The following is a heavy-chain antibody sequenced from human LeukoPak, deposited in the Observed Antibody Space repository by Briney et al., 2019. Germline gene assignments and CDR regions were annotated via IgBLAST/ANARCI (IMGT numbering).Heavy chain of an antibody. CDR1: GFTFSSYS. CDR3: ATDYPYYFDY. Sequence: GGSLRLSCAASGFTFSSYSMNWVRQAPGKGLEWVSSISSSSSYIYYADSVKGRFTISRDNSKNTLYLQMNSLRAEDTAVYYCATDYPYYFDYWGQGTLVTDSS. D-gene: IGHD4-11*01. J-gene: IGHJ4*02. V-gene: IGHV3-21*01. CDR2: ISSSSSYI.